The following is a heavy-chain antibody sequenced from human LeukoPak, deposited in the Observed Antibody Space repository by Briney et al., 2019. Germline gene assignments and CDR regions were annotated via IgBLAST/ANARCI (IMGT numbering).Heavy chain of an antibody. CDR2: INPNSGNT. V-gene: IGHV1-8*02. CDR1: GYTFTGYY. D-gene: IGHD2-2*01. J-gene: IGHJ6*02. CDR3: ARISHQLLYYYYGMDV. Sequence: ASVKVSCKASGYTFTGYYMHWVRQAPGQGLEWMGWINPNSGNTGYAQKFQGRVTMTRNTSISTAYMELSSLRSEDTAVCYCARISHQLLYYYYGMDVWGQGTTVTVSS.